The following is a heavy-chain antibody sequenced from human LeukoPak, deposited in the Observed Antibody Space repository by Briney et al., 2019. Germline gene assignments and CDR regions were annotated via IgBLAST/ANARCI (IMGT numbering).Heavy chain of an antibody. CDR2: IYYSGST. CDR3: VRLPGYSWFEIDY. J-gene: IGHJ4*02. Sequence: ASQTLSLTCTAAAGSISTFLLSCIRQPPGKGLEWLGYIYYSGSTNYNPSLKSRVTISVDTSKNQFSLKLSSVTAADTAVYYCVRLPGYSWFEIDYWGQGALVTVSS. D-gene: IGHD6-13*01. CDR1: AGSISTFL. V-gene: IGHV4-59*08.